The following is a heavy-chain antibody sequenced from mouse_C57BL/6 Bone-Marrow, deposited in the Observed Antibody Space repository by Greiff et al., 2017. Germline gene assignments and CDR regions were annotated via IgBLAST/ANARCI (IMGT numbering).Heavy chain of an antibody. CDR3: ARSFYYYGSSYDWYCDV. V-gene: IGHV1-81*01. J-gene: IGHJ1*03. CDR2: IYPRSGNP. Sequence: VQLQQSGAELARPGASVKLSCKASGYTFTSYGISWVKQRTGQGLEWIGEIYPRSGNPYYNEKFKGKATLTADKSSSTAYMELRSLTSEDSAVYFCARSFYYYGSSYDWYCDVWGTGTTVTGSS. D-gene: IGHD1-1*01. CDR1: GYTFTSYG.